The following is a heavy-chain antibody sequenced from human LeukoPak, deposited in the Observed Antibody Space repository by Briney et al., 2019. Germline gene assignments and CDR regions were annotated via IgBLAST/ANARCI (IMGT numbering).Heavy chain of an antibody. CDR1: GFTFRSYG. CDR2: ISYEGSTE. CDR3: AKDRVGRTYLDS. D-gene: IGHD1-26*01. V-gene: IGHV3-30*18. J-gene: IGHJ4*02. Sequence: GRSLRLSCAASGFTFRSYGMHWVRQSPGKGLEWVTFISYEGSTEYYADSVKGRFTISRDNSKDTLYLQMNSLRAEDTAIYHCAKDRVGRTYLDSWGQGTLVTVSS.